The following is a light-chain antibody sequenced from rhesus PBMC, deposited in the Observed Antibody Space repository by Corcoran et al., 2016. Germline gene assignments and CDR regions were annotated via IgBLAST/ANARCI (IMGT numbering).Light chain of an antibody. CDR1: ENVNTY. J-gene: IGKJ3*01. V-gene: IGKV1-74*01. CDR3: QHSYGIPFS. Sequence: DIQVTQSPSSLSASVGDRVTITCRTSENVNTYLHWYQQKPGKPPRLLIYGASTLKRGVPSRFRGSGSGTDYTFTISSLQPEDVATYYCQHSYGIPFSFGPGTQLDIK. CDR2: GAS.